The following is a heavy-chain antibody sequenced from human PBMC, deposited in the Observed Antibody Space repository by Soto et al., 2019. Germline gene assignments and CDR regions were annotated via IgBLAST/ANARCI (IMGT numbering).Heavy chain of an antibody. V-gene: IGHV5-10-1*01. Sequence: LGESLKISCKGFGYTFTNYWINWVRQMPGKGLEWMGRIDPSDSYTDYSPSFQGHVTISADKSINTAFLEWSSLKASDTAMYYCARHLGEQWLDFDYWGQGTLVTSPQ. CDR1: GYTFTNYW. CDR3: ARHLGEQWLDFDY. D-gene: IGHD6-19*01. J-gene: IGHJ4*02. CDR2: IDPSDSYT.